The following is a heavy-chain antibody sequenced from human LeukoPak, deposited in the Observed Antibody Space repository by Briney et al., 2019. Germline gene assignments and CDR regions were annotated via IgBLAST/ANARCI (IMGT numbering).Heavy chain of an antibody. J-gene: IGHJ6*03. CDR2: INHSGST. V-gene: IGHV4-34*01. CDR1: GGSFSGYY. D-gene: IGHD2-2*02. Sequence: SETLSLTCAVYGGSFSGYYWSWIRQPPGKGLEWIGEINHSGSTNYNPSLKSRVTISVDTSKIQFSLTLSSVTAADTAVYYCAREKTGTYCSSTSCYRSHYYYYMDVWGKGTTVTVSS. CDR3: AREKTGTYCSSTSCYRSHYYYYMDV.